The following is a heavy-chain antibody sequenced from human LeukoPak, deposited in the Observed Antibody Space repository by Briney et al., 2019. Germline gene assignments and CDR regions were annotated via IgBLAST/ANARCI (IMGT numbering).Heavy chain of an antibody. D-gene: IGHD3-10*01. CDR1: GFTFSSYW. CDR3: VVGRSWFAY. CDR2: IKQDGSEK. Sequence: GGSLRLSCAASGFTFSSYWMSWVRQAPGKGLEWVANIKQDGSEKYYVDSVKGRFTISRDNAENSLYLQMNGLRAEDTAVYYCVVGRSWFAYWGQGTLVTVSS. J-gene: IGHJ4*02. V-gene: IGHV3-7*05.